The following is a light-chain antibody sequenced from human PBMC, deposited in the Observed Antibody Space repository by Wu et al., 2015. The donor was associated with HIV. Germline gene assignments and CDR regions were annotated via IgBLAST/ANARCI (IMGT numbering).Light chain of an antibody. CDR3: QQYNDWPPIT. V-gene: IGKV3-15*01. CDR2: AIS. CDR1: QSVSNN. Sequence: ESVLTQSPGTLSLSPGERATLSCRASQSVSNNLAWYQQKPGQTPRLLMYAISTRATGIPARFSGSGSGTEFTLTISSMQSEDFAVYYCQQYNDWPPITFGGGTKVEIK. J-gene: IGKJ4*01.